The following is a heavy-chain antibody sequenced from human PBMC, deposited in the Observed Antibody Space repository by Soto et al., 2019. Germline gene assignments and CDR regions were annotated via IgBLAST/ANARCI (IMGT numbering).Heavy chain of an antibody. CDR1: KFTFSTYD. D-gene: IGHD3-9*01. J-gene: IGHJ4*02. CDR3: AKGPEYDILTGCDY. Sequence: HLVESGGGVVQPGKSLRLSCAASKFTFSTYDMHWVRQAPGKGLEWVAVVSYDGNKRYYADSVRGRFTISRDNSKNTVYLEMNSLRAEDTAVYYCAKGPEYDILTGCDYWGQGALVTVSS. V-gene: IGHV3-30*18. CDR2: VSYDGNKR.